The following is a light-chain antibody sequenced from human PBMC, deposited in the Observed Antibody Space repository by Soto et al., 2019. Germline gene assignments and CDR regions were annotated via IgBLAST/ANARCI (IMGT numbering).Light chain of an antibody. V-gene: IGLV2-8*01. CDR3: VSFAGGTYV. CDR1: SSDVGAYIF. CDR2: DVN. J-gene: IGLJ1*01. Sequence: ALSQPPSASGSPGQSVTISCTGTSSDVGAYIFVSWYQQHPGKAPKLMVYDVNRRPPGVPDRFFGSKSGNTASLTVSGLQAEDEADYYCVSFAGGTYVFGTGTKVTVL.